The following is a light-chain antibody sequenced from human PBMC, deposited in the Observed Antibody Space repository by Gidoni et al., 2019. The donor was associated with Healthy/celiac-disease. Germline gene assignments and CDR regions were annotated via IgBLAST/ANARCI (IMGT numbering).Light chain of an antibody. J-gene: IGKJ1*01. Sequence: EIVMTLSPATLSVHPGERATLSCRASQSVSSNLAWYQQKPGQAPRLLIYGASTRATGIPARFSGSGSGTEFTLTISSLQSEDFAVYYCQQYNNWPPWTFGQGTKVEIK. CDR1: QSVSSN. V-gene: IGKV3-15*01. CDR2: GAS. CDR3: QQYNNWPPWT.